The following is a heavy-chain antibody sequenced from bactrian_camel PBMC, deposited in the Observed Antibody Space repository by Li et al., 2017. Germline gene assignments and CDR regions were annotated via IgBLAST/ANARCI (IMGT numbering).Heavy chain of an antibody. V-gene: IGHV3S40*01. D-gene: IGHD1*01. CDR3: AAGWSFGVGTLLRRHYNY. Sequence: VQLVESGGGSVQAGGSLRLSCAVSKYTYRSYDMAWFRQAPGKEREGVARIATGSGNTYYADSVKGRFTISQDNAKNMVYLQVNSLKAEDTAMYYCAAGWSFGVGTLLRRHYNYWGQGTQVTVS. CDR1: KYTYRSYD. J-gene: IGHJ4*01. CDR2: IATGSGNT.